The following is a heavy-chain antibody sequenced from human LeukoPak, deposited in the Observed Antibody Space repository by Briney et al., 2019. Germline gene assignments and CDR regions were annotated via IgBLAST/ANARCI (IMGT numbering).Heavy chain of an antibody. Sequence: PSGTLSLTCAVSGGSISSSNWWSWVRQPPGKGLEWIGEIYHSGSTNYNPSLKSRVTISVDKSKNQFSLKLSSVTAADTAVYYCARRRIAAAAPYNWFDPWGQGTLVTASS. D-gene: IGHD6-13*01. V-gene: IGHV4-4*02. CDR3: ARRRIAAAAPYNWFDP. J-gene: IGHJ5*02. CDR2: IYHSGST. CDR1: GGSISSSNW.